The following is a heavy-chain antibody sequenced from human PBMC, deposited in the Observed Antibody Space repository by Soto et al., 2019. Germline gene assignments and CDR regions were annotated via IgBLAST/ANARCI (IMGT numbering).Heavy chain of an antibody. CDR2: IWYDGSNK. V-gene: IGHV3-33*01. J-gene: IGHJ3*02. D-gene: IGHD5-12*01. CDR3: ARGGGYDSRAFDI. CDR1: GFTFSSYG. Sequence: GGSLRLSCAASGFTFSSYGMHWVRQAPGKGLEWVAVIWYDGSNKYYADSVKGRFTISRDNSKNTLYLQMNSLRAEDTAVYYCARGGGYDSRAFDIWGQGTMVTVSS.